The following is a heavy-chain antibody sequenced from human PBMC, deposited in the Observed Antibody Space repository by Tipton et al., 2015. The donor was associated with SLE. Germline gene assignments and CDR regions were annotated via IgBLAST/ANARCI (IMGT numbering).Heavy chain of an antibody. CDR2: IYYSGST. D-gene: IGHD3-10*01. V-gene: IGHV4-61*01. J-gene: IGHJ4*02. Sequence: TLSLTCTVSGYSISSGYYWGWIRQPPGKGLEWIGYIYYSGSTNYNPSLKSRVTISVDTSKNQFSLKLSSVTAADTAVYYCARDRSQYYYGSGSLWGQGTLVTVSS. CDR3: ARDRSQYYYGSGSL. CDR1: GYSISSGYY.